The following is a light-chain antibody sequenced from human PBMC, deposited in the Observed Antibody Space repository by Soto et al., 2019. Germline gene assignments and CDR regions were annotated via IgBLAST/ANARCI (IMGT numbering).Light chain of an antibody. Sequence: DIPMTQSPSSLSASVGDRVTITCRASQNINNYLNWYQHKPGQAPKVLIYDVFTLQSGVPSRFSGSGSGTFFTLPISSRQPEDFATYYCQQRYTTPLTFGGGTKVEIK. CDR2: DVF. CDR1: QNINNY. V-gene: IGKV1-39*01. CDR3: QQRYTTPLT. J-gene: IGKJ4*01.